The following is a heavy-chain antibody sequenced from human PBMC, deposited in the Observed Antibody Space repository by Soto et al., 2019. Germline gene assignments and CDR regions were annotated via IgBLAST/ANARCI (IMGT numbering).Heavy chain of an antibody. V-gene: IGHV5-51*01. CDR2: IYPGDSDT. CDR3: ARVGTYYDFWSGYEPDYYYGMDV. J-gene: IGHJ6*02. D-gene: IGHD3-3*01. Sequence: PGESLKISCKGSGYSFTSYWIGWVRQMPGKGLEWMGIIYPGDSDTRYSPSFQGQVTISADKSISTAYLQWSSLKASDTAMYYCARVGTYYDFWSGYEPDYYYGMDVCGQGTTVTVSS. CDR1: GYSFTSYW.